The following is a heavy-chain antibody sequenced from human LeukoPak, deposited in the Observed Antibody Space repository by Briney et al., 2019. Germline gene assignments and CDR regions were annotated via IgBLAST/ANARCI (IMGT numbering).Heavy chain of an antibody. D-gene: IGHD3-3*01. CDR3: AKVIGVVIPHNWFDP. CDR1: GFTVSSNY. V-gene: IGHV3-66*01. Sequence: GGSLRLSCAASGFTVSSNYMSWVRQAPGKGLEWVSVIYSGGSTYYADSVKGRFTISRDNSKNTLYLQMNSLRAEDTAVYYCAKVIGVVIPHNWFDPWGQGTLVAVSS. J-gene: IGHJ5*02. CDR2: IYSGGST.